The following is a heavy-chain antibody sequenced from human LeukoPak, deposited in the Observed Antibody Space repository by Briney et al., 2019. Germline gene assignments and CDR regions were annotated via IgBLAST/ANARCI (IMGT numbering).Heavy chain of an antibody. CDR3: ASEVGSSVHY. V-gene: IGHV4-39*01. CDR1: GVSISDSSYH. D-gene: IGHD3-10*01. Sequence: SETLSLTCTVSGVSISDSSYHWGWIRPPPGKGLEWIGSITYSGTTYSRPSLKSPVTISVDTSNNQFSLKLTSVAAAVTAVYCCASEVGSSVHYWGQGTLVTVSS. J-gene: IGHJ4*02. CDR2: ITYSGTT.